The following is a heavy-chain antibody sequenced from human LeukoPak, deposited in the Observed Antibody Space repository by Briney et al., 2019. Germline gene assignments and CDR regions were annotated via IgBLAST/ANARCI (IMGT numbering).Heavy chain of an antibody. D-gene: IGHD3-10*01. CDR2: ISGSGGST. Sequence: GGSLRLSCAASGFTFSSYGMSWVRQAPGKGLEWVSAISGSGGSTYYADSVKGRFTISRDNSKNTLYLQMNSLRAEDTAVYYCAKDRIRHYYGSGSYYFDYWGQGTLVTVSS. CDR1: GFTFSSYG. CDR3: AKDRIRHYYGSGSYYFDY. J-gene: IGHJ4*02. V-gene: IGHV3-23*01.